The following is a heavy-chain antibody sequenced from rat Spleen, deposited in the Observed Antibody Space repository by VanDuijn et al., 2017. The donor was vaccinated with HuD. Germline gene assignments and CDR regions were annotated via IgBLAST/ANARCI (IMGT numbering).Heavy chain of an antibody. V-gene: IGHV5-58*01. D-gene: IGHD1-12*03. CDR2: INIDGGGT. J-gene: IGHJ4*01. CDR3: ARHHYDGYYHGPVLGIMDA. CDR1: GFTFSRYW. Sequence: EVQLVESGGGLVQPGRSLKLSCAASGFTFSRYWMYWIRQAPGKGLEWISSINIDGGGTYYGDSVKGRFTISRDNAKNTLYLQMNSLRSEDTATFYCARHHYDGYYHGPVLGIMDAWGQGASVIVSS.